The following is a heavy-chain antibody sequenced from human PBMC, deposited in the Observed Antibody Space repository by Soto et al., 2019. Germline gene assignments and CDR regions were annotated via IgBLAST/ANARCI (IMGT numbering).Heavy chain of an antibody. CDR2: ISSDGSNE. Sequence: QVQLVESGGGVVQPGRSLRLSCAASGFTFSTYGMHWVRQPPGKGLERVAVISSDGSNEYYADPVKGRFTISRDNSKNTLYLQMNSLRVEDTAVYYCAKTITTYSGDSRGRGALVDYWGQGTLVTVSS. J-gene: IGHJ4*02. V-gene: IGHV3-30*18. D-gene: IGHD3-22*01. CDR3: AKTITTYSGDSRGRGALVDY. CDR1: GFTFSTYG.